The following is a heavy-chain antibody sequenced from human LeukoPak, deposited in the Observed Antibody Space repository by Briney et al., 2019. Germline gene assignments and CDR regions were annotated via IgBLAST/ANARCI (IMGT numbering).Heavy chain of an antibody. CDR1: GFTFGDYA. D-gene: IGHD3-22*01. Sequence: PGGSLRLSCTASGFTFGDYAMSWFRQAPGKGLEWVGFIRSKAYGGTTEYAASVKGRFTISRDDSKSIAYLQMNSLKTEDTAVYYCTRAGDYYDSSGYYFWYYYYYGMDVWGQGTTVTVSS. V-gene: IGHV3-49*03. J-gene: IGHJ6*02. CDR2: IRSKAYGGTT. CDR3: TRAGDYYDSSGYYFWYYYYYGMDV.